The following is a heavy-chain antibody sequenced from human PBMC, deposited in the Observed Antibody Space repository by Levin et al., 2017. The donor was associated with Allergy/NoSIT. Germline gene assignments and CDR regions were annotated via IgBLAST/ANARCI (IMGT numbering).Heavy chain of an antibody. Sequence: SETLSLTCAVYGGSFSGYYWSWIRQPPGKGLEWIGEINHSGSTNYNPSLKSRVTISVDTSKNQFSLKLSSVTAADTAVYYCARRGTGKGTKNWFDPWGQGTLVTVSS. CDR1: GGSFSGYY. D-gene: IGHD1-1*01. CDR3: ARRGTGKGTKNWFDP. CDR2: INHSGST. J-gene: IGHJ5*02. V-gene: IGHV4-34*01.